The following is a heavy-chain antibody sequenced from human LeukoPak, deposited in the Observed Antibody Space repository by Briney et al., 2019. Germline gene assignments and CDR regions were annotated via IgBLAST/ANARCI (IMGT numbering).Heavy chain of an antibody. CDR1: GYTFTSYY. CDR2: INPSGGST. V-gene: IGHV1-46*01. Sequence: ASVKVSCKASGYTFTSYYMHWVRQAPGQGLEWMGIINPSGGSTSYAQKCQGRVTMTRDTSTSTVYMELSSLRSEDTAVYYCARGGLWFGEFHAFDIWGQGTMVTVSS. CDR3: ARGGLWFGEFHAFDI. J-gene: IGHJ3*02. D-gene: IGHD3-10*01.